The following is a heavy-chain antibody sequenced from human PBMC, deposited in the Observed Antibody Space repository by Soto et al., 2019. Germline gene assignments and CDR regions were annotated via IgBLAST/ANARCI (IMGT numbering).Heavy chain of an antibody. CDR3: ARDPWTSIAAAGTVGDY. V-gene: IGHV3-66*01. CDR2: IYSGGST. D-gene: IGHD6-13*01. CDR1: GFTVSSNY. J-gene: IGHJ4*02. Sequence: GGSLRLSCAASGFTVSSNYMSWVRQAPGEGLEWVSVIYSGGSTYYADSVKGRFTISRDNSKNTLYLQMNSLRAEDTAVYYCARDPWTSIAAAGTVGDYWGQGTLVTVSS.